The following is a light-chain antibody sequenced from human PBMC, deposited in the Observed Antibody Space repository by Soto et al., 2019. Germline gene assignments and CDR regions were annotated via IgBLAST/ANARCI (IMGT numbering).Light chain of an antibody. CDR2: AAS. CDR1: QDISNY. Sequence: DIQMTQSPSSLSASVGDRVTITCQASQDISNYLNWYQQKPGKPPRLLIYAASSLQSGVPSRFSGSRSGTDFTLTISSLQPEDFATYSCQQSYNSPQTFGQGTKVDI. CDR3: QQSYNSPQT. V-gene: IGKV1-39*01. J-gene: IGKJ1*01.